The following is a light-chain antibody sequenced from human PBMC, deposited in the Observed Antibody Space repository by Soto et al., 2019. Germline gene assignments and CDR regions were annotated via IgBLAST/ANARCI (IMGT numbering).Light chain of an antibody. V-gene: IGKV1-39*01. CDR3: QQSYNTPT. Sequence: DIQMTQSPSSLSASVGDRVTITCRASQNINFYLNWFQQKPGKAPKVLIYAASSLQVGAPSRFSGSGSGTDFTLTISSLQPEDFATYFCQQSYNTPTFGGGTKVDIK. CDR1: QNINFY. CDR2: AAS. J-gene: IGKJ4*01.